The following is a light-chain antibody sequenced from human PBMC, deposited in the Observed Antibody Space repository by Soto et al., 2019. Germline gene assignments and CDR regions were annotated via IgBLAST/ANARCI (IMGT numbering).Light chain of an antibody. CDR1: QDIGNY. CDR2: DAS. CDR3: QHYYNLPIA. V-gene: IGKV1-33*01. J-gene: IGKJ5*01. Sequence: DIQMTQSPSSLSASVGDRVPINCQASQDIGNYLNWYQQKPGKAPNLMIYDASILKTGVPSRFIGSRFGTDFTFTISSLQPEDVATYYCQHYYNLPIAFGQGTRLEIK.